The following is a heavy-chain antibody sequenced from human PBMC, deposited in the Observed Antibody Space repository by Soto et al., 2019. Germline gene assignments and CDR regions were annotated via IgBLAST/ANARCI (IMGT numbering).Heavy chain of an antibody. V-gene: IGHV3-23*01. D-gene: IGHD1-1*01. Sequence: EVQLLESGGGLVQPGGSLRLSCAASGFTVSTYGVTWVRQAPGKGLEWVSGFTGVIGTTHYADSVKGRFTITRDNSNNTVYLQMNSLRVEDTAVYYCARWNGYGDYWGLGTLVTVSS. J-gene: IGHJ4*02. CDR3: ARWNGYGDY. CDR1: GFTVSTYG. CDR2: FTGVIGTT.